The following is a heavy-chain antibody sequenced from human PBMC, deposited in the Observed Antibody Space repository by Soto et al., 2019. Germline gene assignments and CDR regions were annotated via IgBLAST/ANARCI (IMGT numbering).Heavy chain of an antibody. CDR1: GFTFSSYA. CDR2: ISSNGGST. D-gene: IGHD1-26*01. J-gene: IGHJ3*02. V-gene: IGHV3-64D*08. CDR3: VKDGNLPFSFDAFDI. Sequence: GGSLRLSCSASGFTFSSYAMHWVRQAPGKGLEYVSAISSNGGSTYYADSVKGRFTISRDNSKNTLYLQMSSLRAEDTAVYYCVKDGNLPFSFDAFDIWGQGTMVIVSS.